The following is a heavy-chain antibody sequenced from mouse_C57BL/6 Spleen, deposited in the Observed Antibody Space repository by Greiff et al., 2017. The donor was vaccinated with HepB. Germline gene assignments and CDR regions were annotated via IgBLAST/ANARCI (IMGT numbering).Heavy chain of an antibody. J-gene: IGHJ2*01. Sequence: EVQLQQSGAELVRPGASVKLSCTASGFNIKDDYMHWVKQRPEQGLEWIGWIDPENGDTEYASKFQGKATITADTSSNTAYLQLSSLTSEDTAVYYCTTGSWDERGYFDYWGQGTTLTVSS. CDR1: GFNIKDDY. D-gene: IGHD1-1*02. CDR3: TTGSWDERGYFDY. V-gene: IGHV14-4*01. CDR2: IDPENGDT.